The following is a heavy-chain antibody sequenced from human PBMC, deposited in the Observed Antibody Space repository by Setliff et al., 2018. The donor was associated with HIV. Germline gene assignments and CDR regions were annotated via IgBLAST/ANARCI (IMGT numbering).Heavy chain of an antibody. J-gene: IGHJ5*02. V-gene: IGHV1-18*01. D-gene: IGHD3-10*01. Sequence: ASVKVSCKASGYTFINYGISWVRKAPGQGLEWMGWISANNGNTNYAQKFQGRVTMTTAKSTSTAYMELRSLRSDDTAIYFCARDAYGSGTYHRWFDPWGQGTPVTVSS. CDR2: ISANNGNT. CDR3: ARDAYGSGTYHRWFDP. CDR1: GYTFINYG.